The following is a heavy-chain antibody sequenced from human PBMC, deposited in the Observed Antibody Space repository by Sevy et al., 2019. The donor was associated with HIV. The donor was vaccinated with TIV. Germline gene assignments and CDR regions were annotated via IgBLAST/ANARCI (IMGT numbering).Heavy chain of an antibody. D-gene: IGHD3-22*01. J-gene: IGHJ4*02. CDR2: INGHNGNT. CDR3: ARDGYDGSGYQRGLFDF. V-gene: IGHV1-18*01. CDR1: GYIFTSYG. Sequence: ASVKVSCKASGYIFTSYGISWVRQAPRQGLEWMGWINGHNGNTNYVQNLQGRVTMTTDTSTNTAYMELRSLRSDDTAVYYCARDGYDGSGYQRGLFDFWGQGTLVTESS.